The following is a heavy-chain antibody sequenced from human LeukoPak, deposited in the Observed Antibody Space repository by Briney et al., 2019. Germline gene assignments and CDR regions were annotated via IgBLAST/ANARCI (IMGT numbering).Heavy chain of an antibody. CDR2: ISGSGGST. CDR1: GFTFSSYA. J-gene: IGHJ4*02. Sequence: GGSLRLSCAASGFTFSSYAMSWVRQAPGKGLEWVSGISGSGGSTNYADSVKGRFTISRDNAKNSLYLQMNSLRAEDTALYYCAKDIVSNPYYFDYWGQGTLVTVSS. D-gene: IGHD1-26*01. V-gene: IGHV3-23*01. CDR3: AKDIVSNPYYFDY.